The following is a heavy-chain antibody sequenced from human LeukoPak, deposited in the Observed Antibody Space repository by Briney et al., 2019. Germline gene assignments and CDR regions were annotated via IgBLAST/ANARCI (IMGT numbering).Heavy chain of an antibody. CDR2: IIPIFGTA. CDR3: ARDGDYYDSSGYYSYFDY. CDR1: GGTFISYA. J-gene: IGHJ4*02. Sequence: GASVTVSFKASGGTFISYAISWVRQAPGQGLEWMGGIIPIFGTANYAQKFQGRVTITADESTSTAYMELSSLRSEDTAVYYCARDGDYYDSSGYYSYFDYWGQGALVTVFS. D-gene: IGHD3-22*01. V-gene: IGHV1-69*13.